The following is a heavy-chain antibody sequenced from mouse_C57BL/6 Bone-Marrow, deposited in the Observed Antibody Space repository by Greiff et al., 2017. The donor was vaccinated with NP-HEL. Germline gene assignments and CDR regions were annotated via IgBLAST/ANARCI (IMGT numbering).Heavy chain of an antibody. D-gene: IGHD1-1*01. Sequence: EVQRVESGPGLVKPSQSLSLTCSVTGYSITSGYYWNWIRQFPGNKLEWMGYISYDGSNNYNPSLKNRISITRDTSKNQFFLKLNSVTTEDTATYYCARGLRYRFAYWGQGTLVTVSA. CDR3: ARGLRYRFAY. CDR2: ISYDGSN. CDR1: GYSITSGYY. V-gene: IGHV3-6*01. J-gene: IGHJ3*01.